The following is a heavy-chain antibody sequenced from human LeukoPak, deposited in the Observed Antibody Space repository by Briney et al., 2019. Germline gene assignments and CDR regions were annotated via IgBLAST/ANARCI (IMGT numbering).Heavy chain of an antibody. CDR1: GYSITNGDY. J-gene: IGHJ4*02. CDR2: IYNSAST. CDR3: ARNRTSGFFDY. V-gene: IGHV4-38-2*01. D-gene: IGHD1-14*01. Sequence: SETLPLTCVVSGYSITNGDYWGWIRQSPGKGLEWIASIYNSASTHYNPSLRSRVTILVDTSKNEFSLKMRSVTAADTAVYYCARNRTSGFFDYWGQGTLATVSS.